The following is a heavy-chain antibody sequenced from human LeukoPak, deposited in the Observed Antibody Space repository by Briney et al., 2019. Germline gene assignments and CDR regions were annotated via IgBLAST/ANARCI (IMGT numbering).Heavy chain of an antibody. CDR3: AREPNYYDSSGYYDY. CDR1: GYTFTGYY. CDR2: INPNSGGT. Sequence: ASVKVSCKASGYTFTGYYMHWVRQAPGQGLEWMGWINPNSGGTNYAQKFQGRVTMTRDTSISTAYMELSRLRSDDTAVYYCAREPNYYDSSGYYDYWGQGTLVTVSS. J-gene: IGHJ4*02. V-gene: IGHV1-2*02. D-gene: IGHD3-22*01.